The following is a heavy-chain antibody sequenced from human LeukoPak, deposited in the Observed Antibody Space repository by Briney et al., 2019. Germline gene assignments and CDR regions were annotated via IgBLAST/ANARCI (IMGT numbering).Heavy chain of an antibody. Sequence: GGSLRLSCAASGFTFSNYWMHWVRQAPGKGLVWVSRIHSDGTTRSYADSVKGRFTISRDNAKNTLYLQMNSLRAEDTAVYYCAKNVGEQQLDAEYWGQGTLVTVSS. V-gene: IGHV3-74*01. CDR2: IHSDGTTR. CDR1: GFTFSNYW. CDR3: AKNVGEQQLDAEY. D-gene: IGHD6-13*01. J-gene: IGHJ4*02.